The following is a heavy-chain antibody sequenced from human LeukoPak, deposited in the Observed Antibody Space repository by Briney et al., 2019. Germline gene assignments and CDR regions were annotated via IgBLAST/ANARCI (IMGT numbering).Heavy chain of an antibody. D-gene: IGHD2-15*01. CDR1: GFTFSSYE. Sequence: GGSLRLSCAASGFTFSSYEMNWVRQAPGKGLDWVSYISSSGSAIYYADSVRGRFTISRDNAKNSLYLQMNSLRAEDTAVYYCARARRDCSGGSCYPDYNWFDPWGLGTLVTVSS. CDR2: ISSSGSAI. J-gene: IGHJ5*02. CDR3: ARARRDCSGGSCYPDYNWFDP. V-gene: IGHV3-48*03.